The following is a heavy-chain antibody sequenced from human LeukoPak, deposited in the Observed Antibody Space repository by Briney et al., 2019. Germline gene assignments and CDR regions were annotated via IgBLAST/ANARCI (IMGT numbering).Heavy chain of an antibody. V-gene: IGHV1-69*13. CDR3: ARAYSSNWYWFDP. J-gene: IGHJ5*02. Sequence: GASVKVSCKASGGTFSSYVITWVRQALGQGLEWMGGIIPIFGTANYAQKFQGRVTITADESTSTAYMELSSLRSEDTAVYYCARAYSSNWYWFDPWGQGTLVTVSS. CDR1: GGTFSSYV. D-gene: IGHD6-13*01. CDR2: IIPIFGTA.